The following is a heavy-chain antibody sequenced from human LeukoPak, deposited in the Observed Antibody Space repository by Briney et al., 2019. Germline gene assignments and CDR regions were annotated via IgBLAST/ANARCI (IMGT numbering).Heavy chain of an antibody. J-gene: IGHJ4*02. D-gene: IGHD3-22*01. Sequence: SETLSLTCTVSGDSISGSSYYWGWIRQPPGKGREWNGSIYYSGSTYYNPSLKSRVTISVDTSKNQFSLKLTSVTAADTAVYYCARHVGGYPDYWGQGTQVTVSS. CDR1: GDSISGSSYY. CDR2: IYYSGST. CDR3: ARHVGGYPDY. V-gene: IGHV4-39*01.